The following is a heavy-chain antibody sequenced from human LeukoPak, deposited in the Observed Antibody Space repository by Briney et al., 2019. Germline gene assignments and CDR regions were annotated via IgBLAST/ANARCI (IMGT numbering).Heavy chain of an antibody. D-gene: IGHD3-3*01. CDR3: ASPMFYYDFWSGYQPYYTDV. V-gene: IGHV3-7*01. CDR2: IKQDGGQT. CDR1: GFTFSNYW. J-gene: IGHJ6*03. Sequence: GGSLRLSCAASGFTFSNYWMSWVRQAPGKGLEWVATIKQDGGQTYYVDSVKGRFTISRDNAKNSLYLQMNSLRAEDTAVYYCASPMFYYDFWSGYQPYYTDVWGKRTTVTVSS.